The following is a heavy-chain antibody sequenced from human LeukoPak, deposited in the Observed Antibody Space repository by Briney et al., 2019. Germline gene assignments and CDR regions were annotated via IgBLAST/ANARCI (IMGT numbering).Heavy chain of an antibody. CDR3: TRGSYGDYEY. J-gene: IGHJ4*02. CDR2: IYTSGST. Sequence: GGSLRLSCAASGFPVSSNYMSWVRQAPGKGLEWVSVIYTSGSTYYADSVKGRFTISRDNAQNSLYLQMNSLRAEDTAVYYCTRGSYGDYEYWGQGTLVTVSS. D-gene: IGHD4-17*01. V-gene: IGHV3-66*03. CDR1: GFPVSSNY.